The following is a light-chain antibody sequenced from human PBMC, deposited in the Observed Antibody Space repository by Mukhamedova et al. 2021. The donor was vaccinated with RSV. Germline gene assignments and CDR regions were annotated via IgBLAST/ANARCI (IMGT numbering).Light chain of an antibody. CDR1: QTITSNF. CDR2: RAS. J-gene: IGKJ1*01. Sequence: LSCRASQTITSNFLAWYQQKPGQAPRLLIYRASSRATGVPDRFSGSGSGTDFTLTISGLEPEDFAVYYCHQYRSSPWTFAQGTKV. CDR3: HQYRSSPWT. V-gene: IGKV3-20*01.